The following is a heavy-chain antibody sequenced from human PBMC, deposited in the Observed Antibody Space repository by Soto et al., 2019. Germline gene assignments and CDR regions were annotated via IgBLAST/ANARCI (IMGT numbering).Heavy chain of an antibody. D-gene: IGHD2-2*01. V-gene: IGHV1-46*01. CDR2: INPSGGST. J-gene: IGHJ4*02. CDR1: GYTFTSYY. Sequence: EASVKVSCKASGYTFTSYYMHWVRQAPGQGLEWMGIINPSGGSTSYAQKFQGRVTMTRDTSTSTVYMELSSLRSEDTAVYYCARGYCSSTSCYNPSDFDYWGQGTLVTVSS. CDR3: ARGYCSSTSCYNPSDFDY.